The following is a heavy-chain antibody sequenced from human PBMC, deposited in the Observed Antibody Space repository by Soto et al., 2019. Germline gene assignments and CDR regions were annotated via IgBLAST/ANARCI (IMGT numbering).Heavy chain of an antibody. CDR2: IYYSGST. V-gene: IGHV4-39*01. J-gene: IGHJ6*02. CDR1: GCSISSSSYY. CDR3: ASLLAVVAGNYYYYGMDV. Sequence: SETLSLTCTVSGCSISSSSYYWGWIRQPPGKGLEWIGSIYYSGSTYYNPSLKSRVTISVDTSKNQFSLKLSSVTAADTAVYYCASLLAVVAGNYYYYGMDVWGQGTTVTVSS. D-gene: IGHD2-15*01.